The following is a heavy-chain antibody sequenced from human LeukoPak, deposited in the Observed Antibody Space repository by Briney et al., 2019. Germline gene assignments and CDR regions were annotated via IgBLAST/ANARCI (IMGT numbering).Heavy chain of an antibody. CDR2: INPNSGGT. Sequence: GASVKVSCKASGYTFTGYFMHWVRQAPGQGLEWMGWINPNSGGTNYAQKLQGRVTMTTDTSTSTAYMELRSLRSDDTAVYYCARDKTRYDYVWGSYRPNDLDYWGQGTLVTVSS. CDR3: ARDKTRYDYVWGSYRPNDLDY. CDR1: GYTFTGYF. J-gene: IGHJ4*02. D-gene: IGHD3-16*02. V-gene: IGHV1-2*02.